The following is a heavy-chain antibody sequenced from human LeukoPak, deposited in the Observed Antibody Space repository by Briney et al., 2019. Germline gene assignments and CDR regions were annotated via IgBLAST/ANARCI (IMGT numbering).Heavy chain of an antibody. J-gene: IGHJ6*03. Sequence: GGSLRLSCAASGFTFSNAWMSWVRQAPGKGLEWVGRIKSKTDGGTTDYAAPVKGRFTISRDDSKNTLYLQMNSLKTEDTAVYYCTTGIGLYSNYEYYYYMDVWGKGTTVTVSS. CDR3: TTGIGLYSNYEYYYYMDV. V-gene: IGHV3-15*01. CDR2: IKSKTDGGTT. CDR1: GFTFSNAW. D-gene: IGHD4-11*01.